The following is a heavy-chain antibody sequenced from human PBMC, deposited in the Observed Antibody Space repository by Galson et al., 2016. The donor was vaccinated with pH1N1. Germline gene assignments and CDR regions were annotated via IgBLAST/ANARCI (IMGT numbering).Heavy chain of an antibody. Sequence: SLRLSCAASGFRFDDYAMHWVRQAPGKGLEWVSGINWKSNNIVYADSVKGRFSISRDNAKRSLFLEVNSLRVEDTALYYCVKDFKGYFYYMDVWGKGTTVTVSS. CDR3: VKDFKGYFYYMDV. V-gene: IGHV3-9*01. CDR2: INWKSNNI. CDR1: GFRFDDYA. J-gene: IGHJ6*03.